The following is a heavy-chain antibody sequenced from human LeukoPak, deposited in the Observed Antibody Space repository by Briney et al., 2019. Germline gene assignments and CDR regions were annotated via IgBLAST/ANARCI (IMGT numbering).Heavy chain of an antibody. D-gene: IGHD5-24*01. CDR1: GFTFSSYA. CDR2: ISGSGSRT. J-gene: IGHJ4*02. Sequence: GGSLRLSCAASGFTFSSYAMSWVRQAPGKGLEWVSTISGSGSRTYYADSVKGRFTISRDNSMNTLYLQMNSLRAEDTAVYYCAKDRIPRDGYNEIDYWGQGTLVTVSS. V-gene: IGHV3-23*01. CDR3: AKDRIPRDGYNEIDY.